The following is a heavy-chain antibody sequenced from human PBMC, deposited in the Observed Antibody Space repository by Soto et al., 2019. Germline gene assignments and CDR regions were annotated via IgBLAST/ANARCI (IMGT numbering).Heavy chain of an antibody. V-gene: IGHV1-24*01. CDR1: GYTLTELS. CDR3: STAQPRHRYQLAAFAI. D-gene: IGHD2-2*01. Sequence: ASVKVSCKVSGYTLTELSMHWVRQAPGKGLEWMGGFDPEDGETIYAQKFQGRVTMTEDTSTDTAYMELSSLRSEDTAVYYCSTAQPRHRYQLAAFAILGQGTIVTVSS. J-gene: IGHJ3*02. CDR2: FDPEDGET.